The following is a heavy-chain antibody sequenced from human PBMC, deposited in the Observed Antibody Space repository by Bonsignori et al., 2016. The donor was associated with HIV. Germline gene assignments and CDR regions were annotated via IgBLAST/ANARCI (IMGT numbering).Heavy chain of an antibody. CDR3: ARDGSSSWLYDAFDI. V-gene: IGHV3-66*01. CDR2: IYSGGST. D-gene: IGHD6-13*01. Sequence: WIRQPPGKGLEWVSVIYSGGSTYYTDSVKGRFTISRDNSKNTLYLQMNSLRAEDTAVYYCARDGSSSWLYDAFDIWGQGTMVTVSS. J-gene: IGHJ3*02.